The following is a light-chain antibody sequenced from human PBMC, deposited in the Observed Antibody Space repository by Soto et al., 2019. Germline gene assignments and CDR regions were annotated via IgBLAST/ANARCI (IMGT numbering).Light chain of an antibody. CDR1: QDIAIY. J-gene: IGKJ4*01. V-gene: IGKV1-9*01. CDR2: AAS. CDR3: QQLRMYPST. Sequence: IQLTQSPSSLSASVGDRVTITCRASQDIAIYLAWYQQKPGEAPTLLIYAASTLYGGVPSRFSGSGSGTDFALTITSLQAEDFATYYCQQLRMYPSTFGGGTKVEI.